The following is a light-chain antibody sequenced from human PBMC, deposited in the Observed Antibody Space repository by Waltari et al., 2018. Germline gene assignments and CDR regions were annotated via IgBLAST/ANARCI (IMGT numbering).Light chain of an antibody. V-gene: IGLV2-14*01. Sequence: QSALTQPASVSGSPGQSLTISCTGTSSDVGGYNYVSWYQQHPGKAPKLMIYDVSKRPSGVSNRFSGSKSGNTASLTISGRQAEDEADYYCSSYTSSSTVFGGGTKLTVL. J-gene: IGLJ3*02. CDR2: DVS. CDR1: SSDVGGYNY. CDR3: SSYTSSSTV.